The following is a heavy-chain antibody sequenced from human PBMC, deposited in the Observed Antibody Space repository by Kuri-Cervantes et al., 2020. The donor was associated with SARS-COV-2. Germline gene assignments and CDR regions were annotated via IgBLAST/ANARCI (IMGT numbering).Heavy chain of an antibody. Sequence: SETLSLTCTVSGGSVSSGSYYWSWIRQPPGKGLEWIGYIYYSGSTNYNPSLKSRVTISVDTSKNQFSLKLSSVTAADTAVYYCARGFSDLYYDFWCGYSELFDPWGQGTLVTVSS. D-gene: IGHD3-3*01. CDR2: IYYSGST. V-gene: IGHV4-61*01. CDR1: GGSVSSGSYY. J-gene: IGHJ5*02. CDR3: ARGFSDLYYDFWCGYSELFDP.